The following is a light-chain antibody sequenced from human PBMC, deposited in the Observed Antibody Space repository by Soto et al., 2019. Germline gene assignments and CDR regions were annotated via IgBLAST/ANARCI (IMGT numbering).Light chain of an antibody. CDR3: QQYTGPPTT. Sequence: EIVLTQSPATLSXXPXXXXXLXXRASQSVSAYLVWNQQKPGQAPRRLIYGASTRAAGIPDRFSGSGSGTDFTLTITRLEPEDSAVYFCQQYTGPPTTFGQGTRLENK. CDR2: GAS. V-gene: IGKV3-11*01. CDR1: QSVSAY. J-gene: IGKJ5*01.